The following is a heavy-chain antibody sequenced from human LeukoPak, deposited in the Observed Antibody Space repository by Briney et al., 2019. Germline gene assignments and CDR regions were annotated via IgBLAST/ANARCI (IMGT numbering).Heavy chain of an antibody. CDR2: IYYSGST. J-gene: IGHJ4*02. CDR1: GGSISSSSYY. Sequence: SETLSLTCTVSGGSISSSSYYWGWIRQPPGKGLEWIGSIYYSGSTYYNPSLKSRVTISVDTSKNQFSLKLSSVTAADTAVYYCARDLPDYYDSSGYSHFDYWGQGTLVTVSS. CDR3: ARDLPDYYDSSGYSHFDY. V-gene: IGHV4-39*07. D-gene: IGHD3-22*01.